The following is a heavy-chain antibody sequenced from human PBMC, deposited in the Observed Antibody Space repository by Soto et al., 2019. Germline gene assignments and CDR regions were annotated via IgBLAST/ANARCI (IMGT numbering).Heavy chain of an antibody. CDR3: TTQTGYCSGGSCYAPDPRAFDI. D-gene: IGHD2-15*01. J-gene: IGHJ3*02. Sequence: GGSLRLSCVASGFTFSNFAMAWVRQAPGKGLEWVGRIKSKTDGGTTDYAAPVKGRFTISRDDSKNTLYLQMNSLKTEDTAVYYCTTQTGYCSGGSCYAPDPRAFDIWGQGTMVTVSS. CDR2: IKSKTDGGTT. V-gene: IGHV3-15*01. CDR1: GFTFSNFA.